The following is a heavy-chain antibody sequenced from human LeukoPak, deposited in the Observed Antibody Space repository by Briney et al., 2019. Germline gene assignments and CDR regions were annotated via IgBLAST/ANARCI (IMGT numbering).Heavy chain of an antibody. CDR1: GYTLTELS. J-gene: IGHJ2*01. CDR2: FDPEDGET. Sequence: GASVKVSCKVSGYTLTELSMHWVRQAPGKGLEWMGGFDPEDGETIYAQKFQGRVTMTEDTSTDTAYMELSSLRSEDTAVYYCATDHSVVPDYWYFDLRGRGTLVTVSS. D-gene: IGHD2-2*01. CDR3: ATDHSVVPDYWYFDL. V-gene: IGHV1-24*01.